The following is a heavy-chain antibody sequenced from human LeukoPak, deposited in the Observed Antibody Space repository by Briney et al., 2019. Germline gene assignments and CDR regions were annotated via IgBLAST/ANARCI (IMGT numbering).Heavy chain of an antibody. D-gene: IGHD1-26*01. CDR2: INPSGGST. CDR1: GYTFTSYY. Sequence: ASVKVSCKASGYTFTSYYMHWVRQAPGQGLEWMGVINPSGGSTSYEQKFQGRVTMTRDTSTSTVYMELSSLRSEDTAVYYCARDVSSGDLYYGMDVWGQGTTVTVSS. V-gene: IGHV1-46*01. CDR3: ARDVSSGDLYYGMDV. J-gene: IGHJ6*02.